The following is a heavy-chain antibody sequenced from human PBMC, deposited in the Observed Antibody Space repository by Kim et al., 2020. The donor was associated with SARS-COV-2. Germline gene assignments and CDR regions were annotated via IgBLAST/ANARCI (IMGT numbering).Heavy chain of an antibody. V-gene: IGHV3-23*01. J-gene: IGHJ4*02. D-gene: IGHD1-26*01. Sequence: ADTVKGRFTISRDNSKNTLYLQMNSLRAEDTAVYYCAKSGGGSYSSPFDYWGQGTLVTVSS. CDR3: AKSGGGSYSSPFDY.